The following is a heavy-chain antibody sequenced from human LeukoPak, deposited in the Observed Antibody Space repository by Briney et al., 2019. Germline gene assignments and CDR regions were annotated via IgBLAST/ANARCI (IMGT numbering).Heavy chain of an antibody. D-gene: IGHD1-26*01. CDR3: AKPILPVGGSSYDY. J-gene: IGHJ4*02. Sequence: GGSLRPSCAASGFTFSSYAMSWVRQAPGKGLEWVSAISGSGGSTYYADSVKGRFTISRDNSKNTLYLQMNSLRAEDTAVYYCAKPILPVGGSSYDYWGQGTLVTVSS. CDR2: ISGSGGST. V-gene: IGHV3-23*01. CDR1: GFTFSSYA.